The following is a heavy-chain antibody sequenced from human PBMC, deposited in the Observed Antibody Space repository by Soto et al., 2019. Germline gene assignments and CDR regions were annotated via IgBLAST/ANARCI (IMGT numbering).Heavy chain of an antibody. CDR2: IKQDGTEK. D-gene: IGHD1-7*01. J-gene: IGHJ4*02. CDR3: ATRNWNFARDY. CDR1: GFTFSTYW. V-gene: IGHV3-7*01. Sequence: PGGSLRLSCAASGFTFSTYWMTWVRQAPGEGLEWVANIKQDGTEKYYADSVKGRFTISRDNAKNSLYLQMNSLRAADTAVYYCATRNWNFARDYWGQGTLVTVSS.